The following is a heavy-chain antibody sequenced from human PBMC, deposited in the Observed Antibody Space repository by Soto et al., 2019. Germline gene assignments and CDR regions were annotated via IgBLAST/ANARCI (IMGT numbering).Heavy chain of an antibody. CDR1: GFTFSSYS. J-gene: IGHJ4*02. CDR2: ISSSSSYI. D-gene: IGHD6-6*01. V-gene: IGHV3-21*01. Sequence: PGGSLRLSCAASGFTFSSYSMNWVRQAPEKGLEWVSSISSSSSYIYYADSVKGRFTISRDNAKNSLYLQMNSLRAEDTAVYYCARDFFSSSSYFDYWGQGTLVTVSS. CDR3: ARDFFSSSSYFDY.